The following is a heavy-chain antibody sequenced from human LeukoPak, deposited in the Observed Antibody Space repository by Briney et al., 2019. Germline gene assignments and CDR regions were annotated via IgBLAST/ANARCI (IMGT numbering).Heavy chain of an antibody. J-gene: IGHJ4*02. V-gene: IGHV5-10-1*01. CDR2: IDPSDSYT. Sequence: GESLRISCKGSGYPFTSYWISWVRQMPGKGLEWMGRIDPSDSYTTYSPSSQGHVTISTDKSISTAYLEWSSLKASDTAMYYCARSTGPHYFDYWGQGTLVTVSS. D-gene: IGHD7-27*01. CDR1: GYPFTSYW. CDR3: ARSTGPHYFDY.